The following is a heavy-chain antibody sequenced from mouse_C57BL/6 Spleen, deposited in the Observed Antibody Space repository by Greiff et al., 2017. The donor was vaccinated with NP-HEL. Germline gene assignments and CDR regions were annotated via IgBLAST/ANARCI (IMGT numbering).Heavy chain of an antibody. D-gene: IGHD1-1*01. CDR2: IDPSDSYT. J-gene: IGHJ2*01. CDR1: GYTFTSYW. CDR3: ASHYYGSSYEGDY. V-gene: IGHV1-59*01. Sequence: QVQLQQPGAELVRPGTSVKLSCKASGYTFTSYWMHWVKQRPGQGLEWIGVIDPSDSYTNYNQKFKGKATLTVDTSSSTAYMQLSSLTSEDSAVYYCASHYYGSSYEGDYWGQGTTLTVSS.